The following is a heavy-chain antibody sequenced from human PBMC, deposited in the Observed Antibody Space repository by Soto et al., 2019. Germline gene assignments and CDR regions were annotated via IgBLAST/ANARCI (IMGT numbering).Heavy chain of an antibody. CDR2: IYYSGST. CDR3: ARMNYYDTSGYPFDY. D-gene: IGHD3-22*01. Sequence: SETLSLTCTVSGGSISSYYWSWIRQPPGKGLEWIGYIYYSGSTNYNPSLKSRVTISVDTSKNQFSLKLTSVTAADTAVYYCARMNYYDTSGYPFDYWGQGMMVTVSS. J-gene: IGHJ4*02. CDR1: GGSISSYY. V-gene: IGHV4-59*01.